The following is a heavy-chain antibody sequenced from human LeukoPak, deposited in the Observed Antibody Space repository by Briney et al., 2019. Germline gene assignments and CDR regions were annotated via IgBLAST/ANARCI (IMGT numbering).Heavy chain of an antibody. D-gene: IGHD5-18*01. CDR2: ISSSSSYI. CDR1: GFTFSSYS. CDR3: ANHRGYSYGYGYYFDY. J-gene: IGHJ4*02. V-gene: IGHV3-21*04. Sequence: PGGSLRLSCAAPGFTFSSYSMNWVRQAPGKGLEWVSSISSSSSYIYYADSVKGRFTISRDNSKNTLYLQMNSLRAEDTAVYYCANHRGYSYGYGYYFDYWGQGTLVTVSS.